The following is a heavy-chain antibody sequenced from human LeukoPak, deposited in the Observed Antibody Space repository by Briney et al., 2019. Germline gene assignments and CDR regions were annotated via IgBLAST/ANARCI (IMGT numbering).Heavy chain of an antibody. CDR3: AGASSGYKDSFFDY. D-gene: IGHD3-22*01. Sequence: ASVKVSCKASGGTFSSYAISWVRQAPGQGLEWMGGVIPIFGTANYAQKFQGRVTITADESTSTAYMELSSMRSEDTAVYYCAGASSGYKDSFFDYWGQGTLVTVSS. CDR1: GGTFSSYA. V-gene: IGHV1-69*13. J-gene: IGHJ4*02. CDR2: VIPIFGTA.